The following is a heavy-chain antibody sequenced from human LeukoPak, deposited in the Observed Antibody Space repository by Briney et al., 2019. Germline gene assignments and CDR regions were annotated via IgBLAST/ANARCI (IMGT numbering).Heavy chain of an antibody. CDR2: INPNSGGT. V-gene: IGHV1-2*02. J-gene: IGHJ4*02. D-gene: IGHD6-19*01. Sequence: ASVTVSFKASGYTFTVYYMHWVRRAPGQGLGWMGWINPNSGGTNYAQKFQGRVTMTRDTSISTAYMELRRLRSDDTAVYYCARVSRGWFYYFDYWGQGTLVTVSS. CDR3: ARVSRGWFYYFDY. CDR1: GYTFTVYY.